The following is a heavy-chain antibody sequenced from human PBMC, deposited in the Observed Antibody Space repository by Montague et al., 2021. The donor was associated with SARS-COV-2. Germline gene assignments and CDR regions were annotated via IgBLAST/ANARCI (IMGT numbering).Heavy chain of an antibody. J-gene: IGHJ4*02. Sequence: SLRLSCAASGFTFSSYAMHRVRQAPGKGLEWVAVISYDGSNKYYADSVKGRFTISRDNSKNTLYLQMNSLRAEDTAVYYCARDTIMITFGGVTVLDYWGQGTLVTVSS. D-gene: IGHD3-16*02. CDR2: ISYDGSNK. CDR3: ARDTIMITFGGVTVLDY. CDR1: GFTFSSYA. V-gene: IGHV3-30-3*01.